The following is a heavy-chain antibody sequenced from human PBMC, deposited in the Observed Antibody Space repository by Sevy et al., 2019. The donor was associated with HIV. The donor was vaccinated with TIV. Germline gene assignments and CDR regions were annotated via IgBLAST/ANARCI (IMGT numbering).Heavy chain of an antibody. CDR1: GFTFSNAW. D-gene: IGHD2-2*01. V-gene: IGHV3-15*01. CDR2: IKSKTDGGTT. CDR3: TTQDIVVAAVRKYGMDV. Sequence: GGSLRLSCAASGFTFSNAWMSWVRRAPGKGLEWVGRIKSKTDGGTTDYAAPVKGRFTISRDDSKNTLYLQMNSLKTEDTAVYYCTTQDIVVAAVRKYGMDVWGQGTTVTVSS. J-gene: IGHJ6*02.